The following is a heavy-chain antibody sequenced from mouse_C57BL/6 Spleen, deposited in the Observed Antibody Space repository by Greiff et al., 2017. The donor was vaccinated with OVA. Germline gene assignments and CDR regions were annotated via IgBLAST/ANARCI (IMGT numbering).Heavy chain of an antibody. CDR3: ARYEGGMDY. Sequence: DVHLVESGGGLVQPGGSLSLSCAASGFTFTDYYMSWVRQPPGKALEWLGFIRNKANGYTTEYSASVKGRFTISRDNSQSILYLQMNALRAEDSATYYCARYEGGMDYWGQGTSVTVSS. CDR1: GFTFTDYY. V-gene: IGHV7-3*01. J-gene: IGHJ4*01. CDR2: IRNKANGYTT.